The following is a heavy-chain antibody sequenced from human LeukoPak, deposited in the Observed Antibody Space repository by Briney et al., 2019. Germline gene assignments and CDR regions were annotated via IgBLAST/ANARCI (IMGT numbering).Heavy chain of an antibody. Sequence: GGSLRLSCAASGFTFSSYSMNWVRQAPGKGLEWVSAISGSGGSTYYADSVKGRFTISRDNSKNTLYLQMNSLRAEDTAVYYCAKDLTTGTTPFDYWGQGTLVTVSS. D-gene: IGHD1-1*01. CDR3: AKDLTTGTTPFDY. J-gene: IGHJ4*02. CDR2: ISGSGGST. CDR1: GFTFSSYS. V-gene: IGHV3-23*01.